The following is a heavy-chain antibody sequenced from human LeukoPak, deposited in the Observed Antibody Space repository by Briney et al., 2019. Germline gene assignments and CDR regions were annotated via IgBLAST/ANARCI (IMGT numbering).Heavy chain of an antibody. V-gene: IGHV3-15*01. CDR1: GVTFTNAW. Sequence: PGGSLRLSCAASGVTFTNAWMSSLRQAPGKVLEWIGRSKSQTDGGTTDYAAPVKGRFTISRGDSKNTVYLQMNSLRTDDTAVYYCTTLSYVGGYWGQGTLVTVSS. D-gene: IGHD3-10*02. J-gene: IGHJ4*02. CDR2: SKSQTDGGTT. CDR3: TTLSYVGGY.